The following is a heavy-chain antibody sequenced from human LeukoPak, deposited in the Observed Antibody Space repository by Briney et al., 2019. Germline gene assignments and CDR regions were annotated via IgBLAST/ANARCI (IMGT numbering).Heavy chain of an antibody. CDR1: GYTLTELS. J-gene: IGHJ4*02. V-gene: IGHV1-24*01. CDR3: ARDNEYGSSGFFDY. CDR2: FDPEGGET. D-gene: IGHD6-19*01. Sequence: ASVKVSCKVSGYTLTELSMHWVRQAPGKGLEWMGGFDPEGGETIYAQKFQGRVTMTEDTSTDTAYMELSSLRSEDTAVYYCARDNEYGSSGFFDYWGQGTLVTVSS.